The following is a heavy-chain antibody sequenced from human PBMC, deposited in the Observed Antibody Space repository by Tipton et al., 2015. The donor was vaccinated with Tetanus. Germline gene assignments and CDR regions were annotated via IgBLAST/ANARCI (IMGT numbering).Heavy chain of an antibody. CDR2: INTDKGST. CDR1: GYTFTSFG. D-gene: IGHD1-1*01. V-gene: IGHV1-18*01. Sequence: QVQLVQSGAEVKKPGASVKVSCKASGYTFTSFGINWVRQAPGQGLEWMGWINTDKGSTNYAQNLQGRVIMTTDTSTLTAYMELRSLRSDGTAVYYCARGGTMDYWGQGTLVTVS. J-gene: IGHJ4*02. CDR3: ARGGTMDY.